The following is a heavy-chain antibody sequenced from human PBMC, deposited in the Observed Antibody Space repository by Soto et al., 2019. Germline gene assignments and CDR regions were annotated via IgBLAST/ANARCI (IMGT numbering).Heavy chain of an antibody. CDR2: ISDYNGNT. Sequence: QVQLVQSGAEVKKPGASVKVSCKASGYTFTSYGISWVRQAPGQGLEWMGWISDYNGNTNYAQKLQGRVTMPTDTSTSTAYMELRSLTADATAVDYSARAPGAAARLFDPWGQGTLVTVSS. V-gene: IGHV1-18*01. CDR3: ARAPGAAARLFDP. J-gene: IGHJ5*02. CDR1: GYTFTSYG. D-gene: IGHD6-13*01.